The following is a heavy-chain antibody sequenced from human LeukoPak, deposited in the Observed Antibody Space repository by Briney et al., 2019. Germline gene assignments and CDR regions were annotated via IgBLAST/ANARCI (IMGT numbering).Heavy chain of an antibody. CDR1: GFTFGDYA. J-gene: IGHJ6*03. D-gene: IGHD2-2*01. CDR2: IRSKAYGGTT. Sequence: GGSLRLSRTASGFTFGDYAMSWVRQAPGKGLEWVGFIRSKAYGGTTEYAASVKGRFTISRDDSKSIAYLQMNSLKTEDTAVYYCTRDVGIVVVPAARTGYYYYMDVWGKGTTVTVSS. V-gene: IGHV3-49*04. CDR3: TRDVGIVVVPAARTGYYYYMDV.